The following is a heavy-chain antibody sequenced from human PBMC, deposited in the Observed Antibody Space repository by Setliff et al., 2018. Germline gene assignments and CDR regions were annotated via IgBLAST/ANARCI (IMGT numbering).Heavy chain of an antibody. J-gene: IGHJ3*01. CDR3: ARDPHYDPTYSLPGHAFDF. Sequence: SETLSLTCAVSGYSISSGYYWGWIRQPPGKGLEWIGSIYHSGSTYYNPSLKSRVTISLDASKNQFALKLTSATAADTAVYYCARDPHYDPTYSLPGHAFDFWGQGIMVTVSS. CDR1: GYSISSGYY. CDR2: IYHSGST. V-gene: IGHV4-38-2*02. D-gene: IGHD3-22*01.